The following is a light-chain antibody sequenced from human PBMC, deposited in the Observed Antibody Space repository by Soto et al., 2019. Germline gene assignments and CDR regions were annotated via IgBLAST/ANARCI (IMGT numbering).Light chain of an antibody. V-gene: IGLV2-23*01. J-gene: IGLJ2*01. CDR1: SSDVGVYNL. Sequence: QSALTQPASVSGYPGQSITISCTGTSSDVGVYNLVSWYQQHPDKAPKLMIYEGSNRPSGVSTRFSGSKSGNTATLTISGLLAEDEADYYCSSYAGSRILLFGGGTKLTVL. CDR3: SSYAGSRILL. CDR2: EGS.